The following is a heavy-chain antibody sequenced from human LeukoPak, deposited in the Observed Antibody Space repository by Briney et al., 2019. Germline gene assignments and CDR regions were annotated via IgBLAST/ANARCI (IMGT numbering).Heavy chain of an antibody. Sequence: GGSLRLSCAASEFTFSSFSLTWVRQAPGKGLEWVSGISGSGGTTYYADSVQGRFTISRDNSKNTLYLQMKSLRAEDTAIYYCTKDPPLMIMFGGVISWGQGTLVTVSS. D-gene: IGHD3-16*02. V-gene: IGHV3-23*01. J-gene: IGHJ5*02. CDR2: ISGSGGTT. CDR1: EFTFSSFS. CDR3: TKDPPLMIMFGGVIS.